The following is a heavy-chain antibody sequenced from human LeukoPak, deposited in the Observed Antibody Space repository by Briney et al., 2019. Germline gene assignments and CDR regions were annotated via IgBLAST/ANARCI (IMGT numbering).Heavy chain of an antibody. Sequence: RASETLSLTCAVYGGSFSGYYWSWIRQPPGKGLEWIGEINHSGSTNYNPSLKSRVTISVDTSKNQFSLKLSSVTAADTAVYYCAKEVVGPWGQGTLVTVSS. V-gene: IGHV4-34*01. CDR2: INHSGST. CDR3: AKEVVGP. CDR1: GGSFSGYY. D-gene: IGHD1-26*01. J-gene: IGHJ5*02.